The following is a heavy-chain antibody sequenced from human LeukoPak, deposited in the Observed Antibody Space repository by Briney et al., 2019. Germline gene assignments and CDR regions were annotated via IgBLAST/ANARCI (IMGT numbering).Heavy chain of an antibody. D-gene: IGHD3-10*01. CDR3: AREGITMVRGVIIIAGWFDP. Sequence: SETLSLTCTVSGGSISSYYWSWIRQPPGKGLEWIGYIYYSGSTYYNPSLKSRVTISVDTSKNQFSLKLSSVTAADTAVYYCAREGITMVRGVIIIAGWFDPWGQGTLVTVSS. CDR2: IYYSGST. J-gene: IGHJ5*02. V-gene: IGHV4-59*12. CDR1: GGSISSYY.